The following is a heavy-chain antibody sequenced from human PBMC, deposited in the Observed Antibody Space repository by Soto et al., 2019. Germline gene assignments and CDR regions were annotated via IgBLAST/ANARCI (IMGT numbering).Heavy chain of an antibody. CDR1: GFTFSSYS. Sequence: GGSLRLSCAASGFTFSSYSMNWVRQAPGKGLEWVSSISSSSSYIYYADSVKGRFTISRDNAKNSLYLQMNSLRAEDTAVYYCARDSDSSYGSGTRLSSWFDPWGQGTLVTVSS. D-gene: IGHD3-10*01. J-gene: IGHJ5*02. CDR2: ISSSSSYI. V-gene: IGHV3-21*01. CDR3: ARDSDSSYGSGTRLSSWFDP.